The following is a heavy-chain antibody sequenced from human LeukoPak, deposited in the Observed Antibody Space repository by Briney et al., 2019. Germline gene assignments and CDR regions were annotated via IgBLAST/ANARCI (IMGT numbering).Heavy chain of an antibody. CDR2: ISYDGSNK. Sequence: PGRSLRLPCAASGFTFSSYAMHWVRQAPGKGLEWVAVISYDGSNKYYADSVKGRFTISRDNSKNTLYLQMNSLRAEDTAVYYCARDVIIMVRGVITYYYYGMDVWGKGTTVTVSS. CDR3: ARDVIIMVRGVITYYYYGMDV. V-gene: IGHV3-30*04. CDR1: GFTFSSYA. D-gene: IGHD3-10*01. J-gene: IGHJ6*04.